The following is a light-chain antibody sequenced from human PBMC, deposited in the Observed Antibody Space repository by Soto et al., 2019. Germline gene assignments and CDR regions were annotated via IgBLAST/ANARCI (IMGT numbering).Light chain of an antibody. CDR1: QGISTY. CDR3: QQSYRTPYT. CDR2: DAS. Sequence: DIQMTQSPSSLSASVGDRVTITCRASQGISTYLVWCQQRQGRAPKLLIYDASSLVSGVPSRFSGSGSGTAFTLTISSLQPEDFATYYCQQSYRTPYTFGQGTKLETK. J-gene: IGKJ2*01. V-gene: IGKV1-39*01.